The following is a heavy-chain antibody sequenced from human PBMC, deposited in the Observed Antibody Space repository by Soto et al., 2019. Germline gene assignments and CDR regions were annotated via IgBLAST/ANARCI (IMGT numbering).Heavy chain of an antibody. CDR3: ARREYSRSWFDP. CDR1: GGSVSSGSYY. CDR2: IYYSGST. V-gene: IGHV4-39*01. D-gene: IGHD6-6*01. J-gene: IGHJ5*02. Sequence: PSETLSLTCTVSGGSVSSGSYYWSWIRQPPGKGLEWIGYIYYSGSTYYNPSLKSRVTISVDTSKNQFSLKLSSVTAADTAVYYCARREYSRSWFDPWGQGTLVTVSS.